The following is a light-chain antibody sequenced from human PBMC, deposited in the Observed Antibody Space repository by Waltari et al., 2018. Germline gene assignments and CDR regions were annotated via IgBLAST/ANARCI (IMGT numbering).Light chain of an antibody. CDR3: QQSYSTPGT. V-gene: IGKV1-39*01. CDR2: AAS. J-gene: IGKJ2*02. CDR1: QSISSY. Sequence: DIQMTQSPSSLPASVGHRATITCRASQSISSYLNWYQQKPGKAPKLLIYAASSLQSGVPSRFSGSGSGTDFTLTISSLQPEDFATYYCQQSYSTPGTFGQGTKLEIK.